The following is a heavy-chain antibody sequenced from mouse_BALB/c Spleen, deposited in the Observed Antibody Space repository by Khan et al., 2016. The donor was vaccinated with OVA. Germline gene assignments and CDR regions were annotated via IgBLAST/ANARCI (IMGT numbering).Heavy chain of an antibody. J-gene: IGHJ4*01. V-gene: IGHV14-3*02. CDR1: GFNIKDTY. Sequence: EVKLMESGAELVKPGASVKLSCTASGFNIKDTYMHWVKQRPEQGLEWIGRIDPANGNTKYDPKFQGKATITADTSSNTAYLQLSSLTSEDTAVYYCARRGGYYYAMDYWGQGTSVTVSS. CDR2: IDPANGNT. D-gene: IGHD1-1*02. CDR3: ARRGGYYYAMDY.